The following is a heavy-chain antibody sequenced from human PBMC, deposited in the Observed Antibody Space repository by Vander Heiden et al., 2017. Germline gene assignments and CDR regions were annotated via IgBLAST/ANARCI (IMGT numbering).Heavy chain of an antibody. V-gene: IGHV4-34*01. CDR2: INHSGST. CDR3: ARGHILTGRSRGYYYGMDV. Sequence: QVQLQQWGAGLLKPSETLSLTCAVYGGSFSGYYWSWIRQPPGKGLEWIGEINHSGSTNYNPSLKRRVTISVDTSKNQFSLKLSSVTAADTGVYYCARGHILTGRSRGYYYGMDVWCQGTTVTVSS. D-gene: IGHD3-9*01. J-gene: IGHJ6*02. CDR1: GGSFSGYY.